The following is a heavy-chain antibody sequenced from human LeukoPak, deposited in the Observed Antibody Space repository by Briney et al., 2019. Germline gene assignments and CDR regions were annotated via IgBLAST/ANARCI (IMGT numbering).Heavy chain of an antibody. D-gene: IGHD5-12*01. J-gene: IGHJ4*02. CDR2: INHSGST. CDR1: GGSFSGYY. CDR3: ARGHVDIVASDY. V-gene: IGHV4-34*01. Sequence: SETLSLTCAVYGGSFSGYYWSWIRQPPGKGLEWIGEINHSGSTNYNPSLKSRVTISVDTSKNQFSLKLSSVTAADTAVYYCARGHVDIVASDYWGQGTLVTVSS.